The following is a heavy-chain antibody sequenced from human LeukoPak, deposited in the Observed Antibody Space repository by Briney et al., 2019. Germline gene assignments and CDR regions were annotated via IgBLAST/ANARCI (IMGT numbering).Heavy chain of an antibody. Sequence: SVKVSCKASGGTFSSYAISWVRQAPGQGLEWMGGIIPIFDTANYAQKFQGRVTITADESTSTAYMELSSLRSEDTAVYYCASGQLELRGYYYYYYYGMDVWGQGTTVTVSS. CDR3: ASGQLELRGYYYYYYYGMDV. CDR2: IIPIFDTA. CDR1: GGTFSSYA. V-gene: IGHV1-69*13. J-gene: IGHJ6*02. D-gene: IGHD1-7*01.